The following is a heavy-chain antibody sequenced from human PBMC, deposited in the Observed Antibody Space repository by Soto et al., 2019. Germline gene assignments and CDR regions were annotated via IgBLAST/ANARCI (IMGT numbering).Heavy chain of an antibody. V-gene: IGHV3-15*01. J-gene: IGHJ3*02. Sequence: PGGSLRLSCAASGCTFSNAWMSWVRQAPGKGLEWVGRIKSKADGGTTDYAAPVKGRFILSRDDSKNTLYLQMNSLKTEDTAVYYCATRVGYHRAFDIWGPGTMVTVSS. D-gene: IGHD6-13*01. CDR2: IKSKADGGTT. CDR3: ATRVGYHRAFDI. CDR1: GCTFSNAW.